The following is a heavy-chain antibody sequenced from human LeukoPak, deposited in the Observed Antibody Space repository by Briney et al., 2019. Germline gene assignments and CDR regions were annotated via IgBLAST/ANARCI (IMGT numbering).Heavy chain of an antibody. CDR3: ARDSYYYDSSGYDY. CDR2: ISAYNGNT. Sequence: ASVKVSCKASGYTFTSYGISWVRQAPGQGLEWMGWISAYNGNTNYAQKLQGRVTMTTDTSTSTAYMELRSLRSDDTAVYYCARDSYYYDSSGYDYWGQGTLVTVSS. D-gene: IGHD3-22*01. V-gene: IGHV1-18*01. J-gene: IGHJ4*02. CDR1: GYTFTSYG.